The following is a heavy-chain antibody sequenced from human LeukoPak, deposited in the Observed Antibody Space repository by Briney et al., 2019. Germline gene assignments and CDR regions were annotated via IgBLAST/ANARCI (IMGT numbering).Heavy chain of an antibody. CDR3: AKEKRGYSYGPFDF. V-gene: IGHV3-30*18. CDR1: GFTFSDYG. D-gene: IGHD5-18*01. Sequence: GGSLRLSCAASGFTFSDYGMHWVRQAPGKGLEWVAVISSDGSNKYYADSVKGRFTISRDNSKNTLYLQMNSLRAEDTAAYYCAKEKRGYSYGPFDFWGQGTLVTVSS. J-gene: IGHJ4*02. CDR2: ISSDGSNK.